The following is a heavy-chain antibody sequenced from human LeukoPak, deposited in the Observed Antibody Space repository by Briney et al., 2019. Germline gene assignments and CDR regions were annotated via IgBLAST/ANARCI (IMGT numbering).Heavy chain of an antibody. CDR1: DGSINSYY. CDR2: IYYNGNT. D-gene: IGHD1-26*01. J-gene: IGHJ6*02. Sequence: SETLSLTCSVSDGSINSYYWNWIRRPPGKGLEWIGYIYYNGNTNYSPSPKSRVTMSVDTSKNLFSLKVSSVAAADTAVYYCARGRSNYYGMDVWGQGTTVTVSS. V-gene: IGHV4-59*01. CDR3: ARGRSNYYGMDV.